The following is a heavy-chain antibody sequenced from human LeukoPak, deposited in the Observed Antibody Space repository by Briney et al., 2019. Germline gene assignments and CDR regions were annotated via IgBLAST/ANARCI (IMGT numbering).Heavy chain of an antibody. CDR3: ARRSAMGYYFDF. V-gene: IGHV5-51*01. CDR1: GYSFISYW. Sequence: GESLKLSCKGSGYSFISYWIGWVRPKPGKGLEWMGIIYPGYSDTKYSPSFQGQVTISADKSINTAYLQWSSLKASDTAMYYCARRSAMGYYFDFWGPGTLVTVSS. J-gene: IGHJ4*02. CDR2: IYPGYSDT. D-gene: IGHD5-18*01.